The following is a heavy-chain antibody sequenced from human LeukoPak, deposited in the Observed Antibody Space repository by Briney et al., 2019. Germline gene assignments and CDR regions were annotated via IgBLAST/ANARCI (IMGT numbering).Heavy chain of an antibody. Sequence: GGSLRLSCAASGFTFSDYYMSWIRQAPGKGLEWLSYISGSGDSKFYADSVKGRFTISRDNAKNSLYLQMNSLRAEDTAVYYCARRANSDYFFDYWGQGTLVTVSS. V-gene: IGHV3-11*01. CDR1: GFTFSDYY. J-gene: IGHJ4*02. CDR2: ISGSGDSK. CDR3: ARRANSDYFFDY. D-gene: IGHD4-11*01.